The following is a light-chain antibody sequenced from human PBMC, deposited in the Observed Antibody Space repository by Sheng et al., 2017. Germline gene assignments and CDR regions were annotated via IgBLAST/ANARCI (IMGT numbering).Light chain of an antibody. CDR1: QYIRND. CDR2: AAS. J-gene: IGKJ2*03. CDR3: LHDYGAPYG. Sequence: AIQMTQSPSSLSASVGDRVTITCRASQYIRNDLGWYQQKPGKAPKLLIYAASTLQRGVPSRFIGSGSGTDFTLTISSLQPEDFATYYCLHDYGAPYGFAQGTKLGI. V-gene: IGKV1-6*01.